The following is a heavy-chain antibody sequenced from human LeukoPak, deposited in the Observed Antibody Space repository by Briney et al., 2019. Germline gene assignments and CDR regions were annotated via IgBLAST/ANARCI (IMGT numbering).Heavy chain of an antibody. CDR2: ISGTSNYI. CDR3: ASSGPIAVAFFDY. J-gene: IGHJ4*02. D-gene: IGHD6-19*01. CDR1: GFTFSSYS. Sequence: AGTLRLSCAASGFTFSSYSMHWVRQAPGKGLEWVSSISGTSNYIYYGDSVKGRFTISRDDAKNSQYLQMNSLRAEDTAVYYCASSGPIAVAFFDYWGQGILVTVSS. V-gene: IGHV3-21*01.